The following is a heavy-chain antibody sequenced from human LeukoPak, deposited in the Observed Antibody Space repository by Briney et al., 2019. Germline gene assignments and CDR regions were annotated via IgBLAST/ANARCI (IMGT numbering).Heavy chain of an antibody. D-gene: IGHD5-24*01. CDR2: IYYSGST. CDR1: GGSISSYY. CDR3: ARDAGVEMATIDDYYYYYYMDV. V-gene: IGHV4-59*01. Sequence: PSETLSLTCTVSGGSISSYYWSWIRQPPGKGLEWIGYIYYSGSTNYNPSLKSRVTISVDTSKNQFSLKLSSVTAADTAVYYCARDAGVEMATIDDYYYYYYMDVWGKGTTVTVSS. J-gene: IGHJ6*03.